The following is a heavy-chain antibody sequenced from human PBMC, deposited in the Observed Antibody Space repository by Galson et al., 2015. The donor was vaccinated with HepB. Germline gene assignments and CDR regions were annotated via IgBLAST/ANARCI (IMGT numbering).Heavy chain of an antibody. CDR2: MNPNSGNT. CDR3: ARESGDKGGFDP. Sequence: SVTVSCKASGSTFTSYDINWVRQATGQGLEWMGWMNPNSGNTGYAQKFQGRVTMTRNTSISTAYMELSSLRSEDTAVYYCARESGDKGGFDPWGQGTLVTVSS. CDR1: GSTFTSYD. V-gene: IGHV1-8*01. D-gene: IGHD6-25*01. J-gene: IGHJ5*02.